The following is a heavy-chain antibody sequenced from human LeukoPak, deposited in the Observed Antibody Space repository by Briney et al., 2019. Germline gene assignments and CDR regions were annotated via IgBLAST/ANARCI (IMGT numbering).Heavy chain of an antibody. CDR2: INHSGST. V-gene: IGHV4-34*01. CDR1: GGSSSGYY. CDR3: ASPRPKRSVGYYYYYYMDV. J-gene: IGHJ6*03. D-gene: IGHD1-26*01. Sequence: PSETLSLTCAVYGGSSSGYYWSWIRQPPGKGLEWIGEINHSGSTNYNPSLKSRVTISVDTSKNQFSLKLSSVTAADTAVYYCASPRPKRSVGYYYYYYMDVWGKGTTVTVSS.